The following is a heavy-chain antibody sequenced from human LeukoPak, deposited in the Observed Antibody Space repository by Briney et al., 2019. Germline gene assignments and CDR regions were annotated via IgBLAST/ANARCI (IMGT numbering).Heavy chain of an antibody. Sequence: ASVKVSCKASGYTFTGCYMHWVRQAPGQGLEWMGWINPNSGATNYAQKFQGRVTMTRDVSIDTAYMELSRLISDDTAVYYCAPQPIDEYGAYGGVVWGQGSLVTVSS. CDR2: INPNSGAT. CDR3: APQPIDEYGAYGGVV. V-gene: IGHV1-2*02. J-gene: IGHJ4*02. CDR1: GYTFTGCY. D-gene: IGHD4-17*01.